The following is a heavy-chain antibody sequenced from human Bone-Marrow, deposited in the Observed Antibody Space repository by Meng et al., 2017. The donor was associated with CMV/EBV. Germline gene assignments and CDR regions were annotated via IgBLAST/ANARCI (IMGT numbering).Heavy chain of an antibody. CDR3: ARDLYYYGSGDY. D-gene: IGHD3-10*01. CDR1: GFTFSSYA. Sequence: LSLTCAASGFTFSSYAMHWVRQAPGKGLEWVAVISYDGSNKYYADSVKGRFTISRDNSKNTLYLQMNSLRAEDTAVYYCARDLYYYGSGDYWGQGKLVTVFS. J-gene: IGHJ4*02. CDR2: ISYDGSNK. V-gene: IGHV3-30-3*01.